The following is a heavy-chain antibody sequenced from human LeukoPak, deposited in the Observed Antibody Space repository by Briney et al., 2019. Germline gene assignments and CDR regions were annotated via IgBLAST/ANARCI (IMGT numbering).Heavy chain of an antibody. D-gene: IGHD1-26*01. CDR2: INSDGSST. CDR1: GVTFSSYW. Sequence: GGSLRLSCAASGVTFSSYWMHCVRQAPGKGLVWVSRINSDGSSTSYADSVKGRFTISRDNAKNTLYLQMNSLRAEDTAVYYCARVPEYSGNDYWGQGTLVTVSS. CDR3: ARVPEYSGNDY. V-gene: IGHV3-74*01. J-gene: IGHJ4*02.